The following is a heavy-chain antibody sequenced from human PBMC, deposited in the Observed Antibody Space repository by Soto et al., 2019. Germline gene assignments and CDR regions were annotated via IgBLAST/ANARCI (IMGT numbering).Heavy chain of an antibody. J-gene: IGHJ6*02. CDR3: TTDLQAYCDGTTCYAGNYYYDDMDV. Sequence: GGSLRLSCAASGFSFRNAWMSWVRQAPGKGLEWVGHIKSQGDGGTRDYAAPVKGRFTISRDDSKNTLFLQMNSLKNEDTAVYFCTTDLQAYCDGTTCYAGNYYYDDMDVWGQGTTVTVYS. CDR1: GFSFRNAW. D-gene: IGHD2-21*01. CDR2: IKSQGDGGTR. V-gene: IGHV3-15*01.